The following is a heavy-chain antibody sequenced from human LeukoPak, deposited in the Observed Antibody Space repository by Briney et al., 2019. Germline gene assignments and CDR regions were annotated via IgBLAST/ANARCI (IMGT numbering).Heavy chain of an antibody. CDR3: ATASMSKITDFDY. D-gene: IGHD2/OR15-2a*01. CDR2: FDPEDGET. CDR1: GYTLTELS. Sequence: GASVKVSCKVSGYTLTELSIHWVRQAPGKGREWMGGFDPEDGETIYAQKFQGRVTMTEDTSTDTAYMELSSLRSEDTAVYYCATASMSKITDFDYWGQGTLVTVSS. J-gene: IGHJ4*02. V-gene: IGHV1-24*01.